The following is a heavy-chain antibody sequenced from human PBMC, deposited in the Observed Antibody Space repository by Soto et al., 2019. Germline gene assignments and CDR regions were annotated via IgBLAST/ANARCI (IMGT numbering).Heavy chain of an antibody. J-gene: IGHJ4*02. CDR2: IYYSGST. Sequence: QVQLQESGPGLVKPSETLSLTCTVSGGSISSYYWSWIRQPPGKGLEWIGYIYYSGSTNYNPSLNIRVTISVDTSKNLFSLKLSSVTAADTAVYYCARAWGRVFDYWGQGTLVTVSS. V-gene: IGHV4-59*01. CDR3: ARAWGRVFDY. CDR1: GGSISSYY. D-gene: IGHD2-15*01.